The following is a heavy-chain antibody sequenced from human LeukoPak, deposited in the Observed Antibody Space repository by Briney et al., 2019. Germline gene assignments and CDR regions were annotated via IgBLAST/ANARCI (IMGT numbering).Heavy chain of an antibody. Sequence: PGGSLRLSCAASGFSFTTYSMNWVRQAPGKGLEWVAVISSDGSNKYYADSVKGRFTISRDNSKNTLYLQMNSLRAEDTAVYYCAKTDCTSSSCYTIDYWGQGTLVTVSS. CDR3: AKTDCTSSSCYTIDY. D-gene: IGHD2-2*02. CDR2: ISSDGSNK. V-gene: IGHV3-30*18. J-gene: IGHJ4*02. CDR1: GFSFTTYS.